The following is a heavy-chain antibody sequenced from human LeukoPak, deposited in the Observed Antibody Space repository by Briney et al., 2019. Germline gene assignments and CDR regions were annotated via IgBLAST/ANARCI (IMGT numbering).Heavy chain of an antibody. Sequence: SVKVSCKASGGTFSSYAISWVRQAPGQGLEWMGGIIPIFGTANYAQKFQGRVSITADKSTSTAYMELSSLRSEDTAVYYCARDITMAYGMDVWGKGTTVTVSS. CDR2: IIPIFGTA. J-gene: IGHJ6*04. CDR3: ARDITMAYGMDV. CDR1: GGTFSSYA. V-gene: IGHV1-69*06. D-gene: IGHD3-10*01.